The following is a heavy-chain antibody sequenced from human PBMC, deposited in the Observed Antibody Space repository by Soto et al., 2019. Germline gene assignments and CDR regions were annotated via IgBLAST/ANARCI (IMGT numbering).Heavy chain of an antibody. J-gene: IGHJ4*02. V-gene: IGHV1-46*01. CDR3: AFAYCGGDCYFDY. CDR2: INPSGGST. D-gene: IGHD2-21*02. Sequence: ASVKVSCNASGYTFTSYYMHLVRQAPGQGLEWMGIINPSGGSTSYAQKFQGRVTMTRDTSTSTVYMELSSLRSEDTAVYYCAFAYCGGDCYFDYWGQGTLVTVSS. CDR1: GYTFTSYY.